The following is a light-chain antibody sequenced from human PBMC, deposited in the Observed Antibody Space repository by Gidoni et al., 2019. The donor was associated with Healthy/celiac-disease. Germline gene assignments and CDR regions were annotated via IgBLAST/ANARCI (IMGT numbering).Light chain of an antibody. CDR1: QSGLYSPKNQYY. J-gene: IGKJ2*01. CDR2: WAS. V-gene: IGKV4-1*01. Sequence: DVVSTLSPESLAVYLGERANINSKSSQSGLYSPKNQYYLAWYQQNPGLPPTLLIYWASTPQSGVPDLFRSSESRTDITLTISSLYAEVAAFYCCQQNYRTPRTFGQGTKLEIK. CDR3: QQNYRTPRT.